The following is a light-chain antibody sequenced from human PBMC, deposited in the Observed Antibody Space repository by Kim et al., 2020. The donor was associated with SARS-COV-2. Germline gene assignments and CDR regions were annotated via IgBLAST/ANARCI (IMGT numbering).Light chain of an antibody. J-gene: IGKJ4*01. CDR1: QSISHW. V-gene: IGKV1-5*01. CDR3: QQYNSDLQVA. CDR2: AAS. Sequence: SVGDRVTITCRASQSISHWLAWYQQKPGKAPKLLMYAASNLESGVPSRFSGSASGTECTLTISSLHPDDFATYYCQQYNSDLQVAFGGGTKVDIK.